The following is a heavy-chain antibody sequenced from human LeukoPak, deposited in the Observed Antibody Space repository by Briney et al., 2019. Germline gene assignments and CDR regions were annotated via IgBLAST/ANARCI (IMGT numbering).Heavy chain of an antibody. V-gene: IGHV7-4-1*02. D-gene: IGHD3-9*01. CDR3: ARGNVLRYFDWLPSGGSYYFDY. CDR1: GYTFTSYY. CDR2: INTNTGNP. J-gene: IGHJ4*02. Sequence: ASVKVSCKASGYTFTSYYMHWVRQAPGQGLEWMGWINTNTGNPTYAQGFTGRFVFSLDTSVSTAYLQISSLKAEDTAVYYRARGNVLRYFDWLPSGGSYYFDYWGQGTLVTVSS.